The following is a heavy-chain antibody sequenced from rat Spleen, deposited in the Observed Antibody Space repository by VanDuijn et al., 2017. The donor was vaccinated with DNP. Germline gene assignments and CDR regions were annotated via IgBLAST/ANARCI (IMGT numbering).Heavy chain of an antibody. D-gene: IGHD1-4*01. CDR2: LNSAGST. J-gene: IGHJ4*01. CDR1: GYSITSSYR. CDR3: ARWPGYNPPYAMDA. V-gene: IGHV3-3*01. Sequence: EVQLQESGPGLVEPSQSLSLTCSVTGYSITSSYRWSWIRKFPGNKLEWMGSLNSAGSTNYNPSLKSRISITRDTSKNQFFLQVNSVTTEDTATYYCARWPGYNPPYAMDAWGQGTSVTVSS.